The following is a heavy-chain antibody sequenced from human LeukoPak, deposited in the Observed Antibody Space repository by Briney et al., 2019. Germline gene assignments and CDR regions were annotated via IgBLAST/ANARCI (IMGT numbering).Heavy chain of an antibody. CDR3: ARGRAGDYFDS. J-gene: IGHJ4*02. V-gene: IGHV1-2*02. CDR2: INPNSGGT. CDR1: GYXFPDYF. Sequence: GASVTVSCKASGYXFPDYFMHWVRQAPGQGLEWMGWINPNSGGTSYAQKFQGRVTMTRDTSVTTAYMDLGRLRSDDTAFYYCARGRAGDYFDSWGQGTLVTVSS.